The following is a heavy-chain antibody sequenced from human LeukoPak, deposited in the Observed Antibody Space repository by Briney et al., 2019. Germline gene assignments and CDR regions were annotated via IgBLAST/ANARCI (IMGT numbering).Heavy chain of an antibody. CDR3: ARGRGYSGYDSFDY. J-gene: IGHJ4*02. Sequence: GASLRLSCAASGFTFSSYSMNWVRQAPGRGLEWVSSISSSSSYIYYADSVKGRFTISRDNAKNSLYLQMNSLRAEDTAVYYCARGRGYSGYDSFDYWGQGTLVTVSS. CDR2: ISSSSSYI. V-gene: IGHV3-21*01. D-gene: IGHD5-12*01. CDR1: GFTFSSYS.